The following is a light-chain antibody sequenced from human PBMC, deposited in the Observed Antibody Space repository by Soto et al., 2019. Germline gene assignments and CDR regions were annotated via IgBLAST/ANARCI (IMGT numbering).Light chain of an antibody. Sequence: EIVLTQSPGTLSLSPGERATLSCRASQSVSSSYLAWYQQKPGQAPRLLIYGASSRATGIPDRFSGSGSGTDFTLTISRLEPEDCAVYYCKQYGSSLTFGQGTKLEIK. J-gene: IGKJ2*01. CDR3: KQYGSSLT. CDR1: QSVSSSY. CDR2: GAS. V-gene: IGKV3-20*01.